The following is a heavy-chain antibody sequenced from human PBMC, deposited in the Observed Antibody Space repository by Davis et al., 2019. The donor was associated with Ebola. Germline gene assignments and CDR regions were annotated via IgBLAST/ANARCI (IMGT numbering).Heavy chain of an antibody. D-gene: IGHD6-13*01. J-gene: IGHJ6*02. CDR3: ARGGIAAAAQRGVYYYYYYGMDV. CDR1: GGSFSGYY. CDR2: INHSGST. Sequence: MPSETLSLTCAVYGGSFSGYYWSWIRQPPGKGLEWIGEINHSGSTNYNPSLKSRVTISVDTSKNQFSLKLSSVTAADTAVYYCARGGIAAAAQRGVYYYYYYGMDVWGQGTTVTVSS. V-gene: IGHV4-34*01.